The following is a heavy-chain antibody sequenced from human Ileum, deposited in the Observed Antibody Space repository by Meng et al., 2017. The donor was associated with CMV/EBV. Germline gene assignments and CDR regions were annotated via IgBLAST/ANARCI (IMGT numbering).Heavy chain of an antibody. J-gene: IGHJ5*02. V-gene: IGHV4-61*02. CDR3: AREEYCRSNSCSFDP. Sequence: LKLSGPGLVKPSQNLSATCVVSGGSLRRANDSWSWTRQRAAKGLEWIGRINTRGSTNDNPYLKSRVTISVDTSKNLFSLRLNSLTAADTAVYYCAREEYCRSNSCSFDPWGQGTLVTVSS. CDR2: INTRGST. CDR1: GGSLRRANDS. D-gene: IGHD2-2*01.